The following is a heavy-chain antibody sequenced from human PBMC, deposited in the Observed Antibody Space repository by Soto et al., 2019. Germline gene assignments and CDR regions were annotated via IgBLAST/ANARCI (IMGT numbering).Heavy chain of an antibody. Sequence: QVQLVQSGAEVKKPGASVRVSCKASGYTFITYDIHWVRQATGQGLEWMGWMNPSNGNAGYAQKFQGRVTMTRNTSISTAYMDLSSLRSEDTAVYFCAGGRIVVVGSRAYYGMDVWGQGTTVTVSS. D-gene: IGHD3-22*01. CDR2: MNPSNGNA. V-gene: IGHV1-8*01. CDR3: AGGRIVVVGSRAYYGMDV. J-gene: IGHJ6*02. CDR1: GYTFITYD.